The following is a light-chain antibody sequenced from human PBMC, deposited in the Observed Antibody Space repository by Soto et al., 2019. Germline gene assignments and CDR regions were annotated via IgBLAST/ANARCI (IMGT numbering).Light chain of an antibody. CDR2: WAS. CDR3: HQYYTSPQT. CDR1: QSVLDNSTNKSY. Sequence: VLTQSPSSLALSLGERATVNCRSSQSVLDNSTNKSYLAWYQKKPGHPPKLLVHWASVREAGVPDRFSGGGSGTDFTLTISSLQAEDVAVYYFHQYYTSPQTFGQGTQLEIK. J-gene: IGKJ2*01. V-gene: IGKV4-1*01.